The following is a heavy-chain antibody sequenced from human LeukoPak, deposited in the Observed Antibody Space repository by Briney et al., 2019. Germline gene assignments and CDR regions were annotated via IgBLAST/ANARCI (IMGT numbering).Heavy chain of an antibody. V-gene: IGHV4-59*12. Sequence: SETLSLTCTVSGGSISSYYWSWIRQPPGKGLEWIGYIYYSGSTNYNPSLKSRVTISVDTSKNQFSLKLSSVTAADTAVYYCARAKSEYSSREALFDPWGQGTLVTVSS. J-gene: IGHJ5*02. CDR1: GGSISSYY. D-gene: IGHD6-6*01. CDR3: ARAKSEYSSREALFDP. CDR2: IYYSGST.